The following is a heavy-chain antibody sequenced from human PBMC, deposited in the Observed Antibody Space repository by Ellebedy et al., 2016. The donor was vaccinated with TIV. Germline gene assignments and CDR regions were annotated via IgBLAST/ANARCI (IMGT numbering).Heavy chain of an antibody. D-gene: IGHD5-18*01. J-gene: IGHJ4*02. CDR1: GFIFSNYW. V-gene: IGHV3-7*03. CDR3: AKAEVDTAMDAGY. Sequence: PGGSLRLSCAASGFIFSNYWMSWVRQAPGKGLEWVANIKQDGSEKYYVDSVKGRFTISRDNAKNSLYLQMNSLRAEDTAVYYCAKAEVDTAMDAGYWGQGTLVTVSS. CDR2: IKQDGSEK.